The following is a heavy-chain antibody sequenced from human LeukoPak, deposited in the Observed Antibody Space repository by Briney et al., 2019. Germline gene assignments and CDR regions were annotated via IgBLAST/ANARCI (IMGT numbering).Heavy chain of an antibody. CDR1: GITLSNYG. D-gene: IGHD3-22*01. CDR3: AKRGVVIRVILVGFHKEAYYFDS. J-gene: IGHJ4*02. CDR2: ISDSGGRT. Sequence: GGSLRLSCAVSGITLSNYGMSWVRQAPGKGLEWVAGISDSGGRTNYADSVKGRFTISRDNPKNTLYLQMNSLRAEDTAVYFFAKRGVVIRVILVGFHKEAYYFDSWGQGALVTVSS. V-gene: IGHV3-23*01.